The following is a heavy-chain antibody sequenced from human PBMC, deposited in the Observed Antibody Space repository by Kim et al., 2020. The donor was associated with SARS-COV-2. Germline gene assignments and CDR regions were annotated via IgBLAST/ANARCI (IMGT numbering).Heavy chain of an antibody. CDR3: ARSAAGTGAFDP. J-gene: IGHJ5*02. Sequence: DYAVSVKSRITINPDTTKNQFSLELNAVTPEDTAVYYCARSAAGTGAFDPWGQGTLVTVSS. V-gene: IGHV6-1*01. D-gene: IGHD6-13*01.